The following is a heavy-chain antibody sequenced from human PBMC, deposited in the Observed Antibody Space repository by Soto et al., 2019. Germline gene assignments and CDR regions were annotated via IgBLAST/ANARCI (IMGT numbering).Heavy chain of an antibody. D-gene: IGHD1-26*01. V-gene: IGHV4-61*01. J-gene: IGHJ4*02. CDR2: IYYTGST. CDR3: VRVPGGLYRGSDY. CDR1: GGSVSSGSYY. Sequence: SETLSLTCAVSGGSVSSGSYYWTWIRQPPGRGLEWIGYIYYTGSTDSNPSLKSRVTISLDRSRNQFSLNLKSVTAADTAVYYCVRVPGGLYRGSDYWGQGTLVTV.